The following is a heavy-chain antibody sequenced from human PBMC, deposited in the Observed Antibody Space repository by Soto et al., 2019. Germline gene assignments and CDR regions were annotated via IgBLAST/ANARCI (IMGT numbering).Heavy chain of an antibody. J-gene: IGHJ4*02. V-gene: IGHV3-30-3*01. CDR2: ISYDGSNK. D-gene: IGHD5-12*01. CDR1: GFTLSSYA. CDR3: AGRDGYNSEVPFDY. Sequence: GGSLRLSCAASGFTLSSYAMHWVRQAPGKGLEWVAVISYDGSNKYYADSVKGRFTISRDNSKNTLYLQMNSLRAEDTAVYYCAGRDGYNSEVPFDYWGQGTLVTVSS.